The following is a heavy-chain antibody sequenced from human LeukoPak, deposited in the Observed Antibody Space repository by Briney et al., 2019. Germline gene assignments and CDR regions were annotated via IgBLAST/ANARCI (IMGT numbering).Heavy chain of an antibody. D-gene: IGHD1-26*01. CDR1: GGSISSYY. CDR3: ARASATGATYFDY. Sequence: ASETLSLTCTVSGGSISSYYWSWIRQPAGKGPEWIGRIYSSGSTHYNPSLESRVTMSVDTSKNQFSLKVNYVTAADTAVYYCARASATGATYFDYWGQGTLVTVSS. CDR2: IYSSGST. J-gene: IGHJ4*02. V-gene: IGHV4-4*07.